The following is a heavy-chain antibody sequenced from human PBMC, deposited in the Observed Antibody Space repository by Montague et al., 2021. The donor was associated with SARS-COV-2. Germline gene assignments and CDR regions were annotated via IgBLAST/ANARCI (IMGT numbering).Heavy chain of an antibody. CDR2: INHRGST. V-gene: IGHV4-34*01. CDR1: GGSFSGYY. D-gene: IGHD3-3*01. J-gene: IGHJ4*02. CDR3: ARGSSFVTIFGVVITDPLFDY. Sequence: SETLSLTCAVYGGSFSGYYWSWIRQPPGKGLEWIGEINHRGSTNYNPSLKSRVTISVDTSKNQFSLKLSSVTAADTAVYYCARGSSFVTIFGVVITDPLFDYWGQGTLVTVSS.